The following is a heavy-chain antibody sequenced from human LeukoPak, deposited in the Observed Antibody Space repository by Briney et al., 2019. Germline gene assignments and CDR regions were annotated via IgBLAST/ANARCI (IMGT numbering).Heavy chain of an antibody. D-gene: IGHD3-16*01. J-gene: IGHJ6*02. Sequence: SQTLSLTCTVSGGSISSGGYYWSWIRQPPGKGLEWIGYIYHSGSTYYNPSLKSRVTISVDRSKNQFSLKLSSVTAADTAIYYCARVGGSNYYYYGMDVWGQGTTVTVSS. V-gene: IGHV4-30-2*02. CDR1: GGSISSGGYY. CDR3: ARVGGSNYYYYGMDV. CDR2: IYHSGST.